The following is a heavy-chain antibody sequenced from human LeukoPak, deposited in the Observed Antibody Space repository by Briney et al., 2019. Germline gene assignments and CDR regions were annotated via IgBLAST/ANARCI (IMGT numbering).Heavy chain of an antibody. D-gene: IGHD2-2*01. CDR3: ARDLKVVPAADPYYYYYGMDV. J-gene: IGHJ6*02. CDR1: GGTFSSYA. Sequence: GASVKVSCKASGGTFSSYAISWVRQAPGQGLEWMGRIIPILGIANYAQKFQGRVTITADKSTSTAYMELSSLRSEDTAVYYCARDLKVVPAADPYYYYYGMDVWGQGTTVTVSS. CDR2: IIPILGIA. V-gene: IGHV1-69*04.